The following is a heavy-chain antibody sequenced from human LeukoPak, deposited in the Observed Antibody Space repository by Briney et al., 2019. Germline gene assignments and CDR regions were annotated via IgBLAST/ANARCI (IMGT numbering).Heavy chain of an antibody. V-gene: IGHV4-4*07. J-gene: IGHJ6*03. Sequence: SETLSLTCTVSGGSISSYYWSWIRQPAGKGLEWIGRIYTSGSTNYNPSLKSRVTMSVDTSKNQFSLKLSSVTAADTAVYYCARAPRSSPGYCSSTSCYYYYYYMDVWGKGTTVTVSS. D-gene: IGHD2-2*01. CDR3: ARAPRSSPGYCSSTSCYYYYYYMDV. CDR2: IYTSGST. CDR1: GGSISSYY.